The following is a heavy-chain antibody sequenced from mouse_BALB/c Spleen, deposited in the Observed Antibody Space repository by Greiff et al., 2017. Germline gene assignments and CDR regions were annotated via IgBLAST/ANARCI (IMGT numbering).Heavy chain of an antibody. V-gene: IGHV1-7*01. D-gene: IGHD1-1*01. J-gene: IGHJ3*01. CDR3: ARVPLYEEFAY. Sequence: QVQLQQSGAELAKPGASVKMSCKASGYTFTSYWMHWVKQRPGQGLEWIGYINPSTGYTEYNQKFKDKATLTADKSSSTAYMQLSSLTSEDSAVYYCARVPLYEEFAYWGQGTLVTVSA. CDR1: GYTFTSYW. CDR2: INPSTGYT.